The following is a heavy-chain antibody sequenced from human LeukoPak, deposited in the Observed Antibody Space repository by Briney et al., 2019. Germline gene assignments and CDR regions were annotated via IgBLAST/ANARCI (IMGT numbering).Heavy chain of an antibody. CDR2: MSASGGST. V-gene: IGHV3-23*01. Sequence: PGGSLRLSCAASGFTFRSYAMSWVRQAPGKGLEWVSGMSASGGSTDYADSVKGRFTISRDNSKNTLYLQMNSLRAEDTAVYYCAKDSMFDYWGQGTLVTVSS. CDR3: AKDSMFDY. CDR1: GFTFRSYA. J-gene: IGHJ4*02. D-gene: IGHD2/OR15-2a*01.